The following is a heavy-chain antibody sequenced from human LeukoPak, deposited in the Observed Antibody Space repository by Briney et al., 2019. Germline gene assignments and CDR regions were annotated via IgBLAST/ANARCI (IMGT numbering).Heavy chain of an antibody. J-gene: IGHJ4*02. V-gene: IGHV4-34*01. CDR3: ARLKRVMTTVTPFDY. CDR1: GGSFSGYY. CDR2: INHSGST. Sequence: SETLSLTCAVYGGSFSGYYWSWIRQPPGKGLEWIGEINHSGSTNYNPSLKSRVTISVDTSKNQFSLKLSSVTAADTAVYYCARLKRVMTTVTPFDYWGQGTLVTVSS. D-gene: IGHD4-17*01.